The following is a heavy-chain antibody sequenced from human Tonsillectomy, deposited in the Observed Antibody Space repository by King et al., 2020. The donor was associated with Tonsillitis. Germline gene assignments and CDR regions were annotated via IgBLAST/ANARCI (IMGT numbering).Heavy chain of an antibody. CDR1: GFTFGEYG. Sequence: EVQLVESGGGVVRPGGSLRLSCVVSGFTFGEYGMTWVRQVPGKGLQWVSGIYWNGGEIAYGDSVKGRFTISRDNAKNSVYLEMNSLRVEDTAVYYCARGMVIRSQNGGWSRRTPRDDALDTWGQGTMVVVS. CDR3: ARGMVIRSQNGGWSRRTPRDDALDT. CDR2: IYWNGGEI. D-gene: IGHD6-19*01. V-gene: IGHV3-20*04. J-gene: IGHJ3*02.